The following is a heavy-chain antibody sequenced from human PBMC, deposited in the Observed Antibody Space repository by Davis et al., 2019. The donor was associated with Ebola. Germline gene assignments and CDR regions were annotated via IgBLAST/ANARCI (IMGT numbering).Heavy chain of an antibody. Sequence: SETLSLTCAVYGGSFSGHYWSWIRQPPGKGLEWIGEINHSGSTHYNPSLKSRVTISVDTSKNQFSLKLSSVTAADTAVYYCARARDIVATYYWGQGTLVTVSS. CDR1: GGSFSGHY. V-gene: IGHV4-34*01. CDR2: INHSGST. CDR3: ARARDIVATYY. D-gene: IGHD5-12*01. J-gene: IGHJ4*02.